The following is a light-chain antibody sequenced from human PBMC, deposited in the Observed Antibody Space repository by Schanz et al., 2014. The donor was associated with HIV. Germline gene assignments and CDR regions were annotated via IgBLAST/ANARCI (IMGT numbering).Light chain of an antibody. V-gene: IGKV1-5*03. CDR2: QAS. Sequence: DIQMTQSPSTLSASVRDRLTVTCRASQNINNWLAWYQQKPGRAPNLLIYQASTLETGVPSRFSASGSGTEFTLTISNLQPDDFATYYCQQSDTFPYTFGQGTKLEIK. J-gene: IGKJ2*01. CDR3: QQSDTFPYT. CDR1: QNINNW.